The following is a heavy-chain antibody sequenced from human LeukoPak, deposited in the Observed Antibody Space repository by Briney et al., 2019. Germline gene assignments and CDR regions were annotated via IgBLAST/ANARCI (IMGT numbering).Heavy chain of an antibody. V-gene: IGHV1-8*02. CDR1: GGTFSSYA. CDR3: ATDRLGRLHPNY. Sequence: ASVKVSCTASGGTFSSYAINWVRQATGQGLEWMGWMNPNSGNTGYAQKFQGRVTMTRNTSISTAYMELSSLRSEDTAVYYCATDRLGRLHPNYWGQGTLVTVSS. CDR2: MNPNSGNT. D-gene: IGHD1-26*01. J-gene: IGHJ4*02.